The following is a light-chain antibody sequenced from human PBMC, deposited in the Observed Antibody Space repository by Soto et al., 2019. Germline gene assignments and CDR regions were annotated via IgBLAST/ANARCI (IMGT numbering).Light chain of an antibody. CDR2: SNN. CDR1: SSNIGSNY. V-gene: IGLV1-47*01. CDR3: EAWDDSLSGSVV. Sequence: QAVVTQPPSASGTPGQRVTISCSGSSSNIGSNYVHWYQQLPAPAPKLLIYSNNHRPSGVSDRFSGSKSGTSASLAISGPRSEDEADYYCEAWDDSLSGSVVFGGGTKLTVL. J-gene: IGLJ2*01.